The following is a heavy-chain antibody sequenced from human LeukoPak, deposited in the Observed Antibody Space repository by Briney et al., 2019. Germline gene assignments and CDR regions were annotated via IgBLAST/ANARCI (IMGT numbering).Heavy chain of an antibody. D-gene: IGHD3-22*01. CDR3: AGISDDYYDSSGYFDY. CDR1: GGSISSYY. Sequence: PSETLSLTCTVSGGSISSYYWSWIRQPPGKGLEWIGYIYYSGSTNYNPSLKSRVTISVDTSKNQFSLKLSSVTAADTAVYYCAGISDDYYDSSGYFDYWGQGTLVTVSS. V-gene: IGHV4-59*01. J-gene: IGHJ4*02. CDR2: IYYSGST.